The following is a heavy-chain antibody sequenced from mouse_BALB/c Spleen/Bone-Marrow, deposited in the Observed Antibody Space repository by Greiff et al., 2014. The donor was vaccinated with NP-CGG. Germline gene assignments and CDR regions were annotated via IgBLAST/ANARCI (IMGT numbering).Heavy chain of an antibody. CDR2: INPSTGYT. CDR3: ARYYRYDGFAY. J-gene: IGHJ3*01. V-gene: IGHV1-7*01. Sequence: VQLQQSGAELAKPGASVKMSCKASGYTFTSYWMHWVKQRPGQGLEWIGYINPSTGYTEYNQKFRDKATSTADKSSSTAYMQLSSLTSEDSAVYYCARYYRYDGFAYWGQGNLVTVSA. CDR1: GYTFTSYW. D-gene: IGHD2-14*01.